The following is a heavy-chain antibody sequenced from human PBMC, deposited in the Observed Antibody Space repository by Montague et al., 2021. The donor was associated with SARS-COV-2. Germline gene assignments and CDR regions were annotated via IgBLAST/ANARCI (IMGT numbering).Heavy chain of an antibody. D-gene: IGHD3-10*01. CDR3: AGVQRGYYYGLGVSAHFDY. CDR1: GGSISNYY. V-gene: IGHV4-59*01. CDR2: IYYSGST. J-gene: IGHJ4*02. Sequence: SETLSLTCTVSGGSISNYYWSWIRQPPGKGLEWIGYIYYSGSTNYNPSLKRRVTISVDTSKNQFSLTLSSVTAADTAVYYCAGVQRGYYYGLGVSAHFDYWGQGTLVTVSS.